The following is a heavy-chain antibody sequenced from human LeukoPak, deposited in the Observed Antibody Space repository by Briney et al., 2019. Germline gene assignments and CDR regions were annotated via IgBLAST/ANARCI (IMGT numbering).Heavy chain of an antibody. CDR1: GFTFSSYA. CDR3: AREQSYPSTLDY. V-gene: IGHV3-30-3*01. Sequence: PGGSLRLSCAASGFTFSSYAMHWVRQAPGKGLEWVAVISYDGSNKYYADSVKGRFTISRDNSKNTLYLQMNSLRAEDTAVYYCAREQSYPSTLDYWGQGTLVTVSS. J-gene: IGHJ4*02. CDR2: ISYDGSNK.